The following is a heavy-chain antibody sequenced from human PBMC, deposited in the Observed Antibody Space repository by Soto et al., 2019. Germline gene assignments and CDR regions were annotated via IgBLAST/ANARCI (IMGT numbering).Heavy chain of an antibody. V-gene: IGHV4-39*01. Sequence: PSETLSLTCIVSGESISSSSYYLGWIRHPPGKGLEWIGSIYYSWRTYYNPSFKSRVTISIDTSKNQFYLKLSSVTATDTAVYYCARQRTTVVTQAYFDHWGQGDLVTVSS. CDR2: IYYSWRT. CDR1: GESISSSSYY. D-gene: IGHD2-21*02. J-gene: IGHJ4*02. CDR3: ARQRTTVVTQAYFDH.